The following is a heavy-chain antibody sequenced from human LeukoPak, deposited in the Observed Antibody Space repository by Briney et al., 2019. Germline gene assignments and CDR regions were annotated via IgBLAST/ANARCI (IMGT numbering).Heavy chain of an antibody. CDR3: ARSLAFGY. V-gene: IGHV3-7*01. Sequence: PGGSLRLSCAASGFIFSSYWMSWVRQAPGKGLEWVANIKQDGSEKYYVDSVKGRFTISRDNAKNSLYLQMNSLRAEDTAVYYCARSLAFGYWGQGTLVTVSS. CDR2: IKQDGSEK. J-gene: IGHJ4*02. CDR1: GFIFSSYW.